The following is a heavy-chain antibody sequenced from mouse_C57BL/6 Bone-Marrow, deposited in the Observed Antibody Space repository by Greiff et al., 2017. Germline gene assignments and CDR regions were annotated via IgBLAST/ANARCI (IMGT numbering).Heavy chain of an antibody. D-gene: IGHD2-3*01. V-gene: IGHV1-4*01. J-gene: IGHJ2*01. CDR3: ARWRWYYFDY. CDR1: GYTFTSYT. CDR2: INPSSGYT. Sequence: VQVVESGAELARPGASVKMSCKASGYTFTSYTMHWVKQRPGQGLEWIGYINPSSGYTKYNQKFKDKATLTADKSSSTAYMQLSSLTSEDSAVYYCARWRWYYFDYWGQGTTLTVSS.